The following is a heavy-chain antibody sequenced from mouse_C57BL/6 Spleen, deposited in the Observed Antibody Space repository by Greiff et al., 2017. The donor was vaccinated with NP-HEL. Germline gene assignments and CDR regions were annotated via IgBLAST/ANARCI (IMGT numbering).Heavy chain of an antibody. CDR3: SRDRGGTGYFDV. Sequence: EVQRVESGGGLVKPGGSLKLSCAASGFTFSDYGMHWVRQAPEKGLEWVAYISDGGSYTYYPDNVKGRFTISRDNAKNNLYLQMSHLKSEDTAMYYCSRDRGGTGYFDVWGTGTTVTVSS. CDR2: ISDGGSYT. D-gene: IGHD3-3*01. V-gene: IGHV5-4*01. J-gene: IGHJ1*03. CDR1: GFTFSDYG.